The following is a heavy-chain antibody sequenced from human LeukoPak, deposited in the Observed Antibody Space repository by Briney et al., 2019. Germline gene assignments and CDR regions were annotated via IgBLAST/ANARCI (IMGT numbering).Heavy chain of an antibody. CDR1: GFTFSSYG. D-gene: IGHD6-13*01. CDR2: IRYDGSNK. CDR3: AHPTEYSSSWYGNWFDP. J-gene: IGHJ5*02. V-gene: IGHV3-30*02. Sequence: GGSLRLSCAASGFTFSSYGMHWVRQAPGKGLEWVAFIRYDGSNKYYADSVKGRFTISRDNSKNTLNLQMNSLRAEDTAVYYCAHPTEYSSSWYGNWFDPWGQGTLVTVSS.